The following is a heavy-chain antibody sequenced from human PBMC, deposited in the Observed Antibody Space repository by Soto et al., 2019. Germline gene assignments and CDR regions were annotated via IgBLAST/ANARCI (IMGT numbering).Heavy chain of an antibody. Sequence: QVQLVQSGAEVKKPGASVKVSCKASGYTFTSYGISWVRQAPGQGLEWMGWINVYNGNTNNAQNLQGKVTMTKDTSTSTAYLDLRSLRSDDTAVYFCARDTSRGEYDCWGQGTLVTVSS. J-gene: IGHJ4*02. V-gene: IGHV1-18*01. CDR1: GYTFTSYG. CDR3: ARDTSRGEYDC. CDR2: INVYNGNT. D-gene: IGHD3-10*01.